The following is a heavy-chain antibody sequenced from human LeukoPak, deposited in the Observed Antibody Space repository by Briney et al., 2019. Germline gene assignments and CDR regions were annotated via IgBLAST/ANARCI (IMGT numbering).Heavy chain of an antibody. CDR2: IWHDGSNK. CDR3: ARDGFSEISRDNDGFDI. V-gene: IGHV3-33*07. D-gene: IGHD2-15*01. J-gene: IGHJ3*02. Sequence: PGGSLRLSCLASGFTFDTFGMYWARQAPGKGLEWVAVIWHDGSNKYYTDSVKGRFTISRDNSKNTVYLQMNSLRVDDTAEYYCARDGFSEISRDNDGFDIWGQGTMVTVAS. CDR1: GFTFDTFG.